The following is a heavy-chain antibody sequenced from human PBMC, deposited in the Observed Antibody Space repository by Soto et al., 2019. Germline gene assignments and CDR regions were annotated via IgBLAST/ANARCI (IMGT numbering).Heavy chain of an antibody. CDR2: ISYDGSDK. Sequence: VQPVESGGRVVQPGRSLRLSCAAPGFTFSSYGMHWVRQARGKRLEWVAVISYDGSDKYYADSVKGRFTISRDNSKNSVYLQINSLRAEYTALFYCAMDYSSTWYGLDYWGQGTLVTVSS. V-gene: IGHV3-30*03. CDR1: GFTFSSYG. J-gene: IGHJ4*02. D-gene: IGHD6-13*01. CDR3: AMDYSSTWYGLDY.